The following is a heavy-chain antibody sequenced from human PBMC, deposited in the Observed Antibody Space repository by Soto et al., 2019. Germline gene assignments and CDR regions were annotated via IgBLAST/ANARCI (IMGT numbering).Heavy chain of an antibody. CDR1: GGTFSSYA. CDR2: IIPIFGTA. J-gene: IGHJ3*02. V-gene: IGHV1-69*13. CDR3: ASGPSGVAATRI. Sequence: GASVKVSCKASGGTFSSYAISWVRQAPGQGLEWMGGIIPIFGTANYAQKLQGRVTITADESTSTAYMELSSLRSEDTAVYYCASGPSGVAATRIWGQGTMVTVSS. D-gene: IGHD2-15*01.